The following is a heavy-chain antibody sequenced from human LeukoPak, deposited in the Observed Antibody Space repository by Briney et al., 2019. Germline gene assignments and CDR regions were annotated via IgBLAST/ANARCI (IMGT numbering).Heavy chain of an antibody. CDR3: AKSGGVVPAAIKAAYDY. J-gene: IGHJ4*02. CDR2: ISGSGGST. Sequence: GGSLRLSCAASGFTFSSYAMSWVRQAPGKGLEWVSAISGSGGSTYYADSVKGRFTISRDNSKNTLYLQMNSLRAEDTAVYYCAKSGGVVPAAIKAAYDYWGQGTLVTVSP. CDR1: GFTFSSYA. V-gene: IGHV3-23*01. D-gene: IGHD2-2*02.